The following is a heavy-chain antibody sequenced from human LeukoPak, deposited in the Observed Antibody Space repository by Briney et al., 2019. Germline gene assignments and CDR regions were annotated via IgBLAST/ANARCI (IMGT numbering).Heavy chain of an antibody. V-gene: IGHV1-18*01. Sequence: ASVKVSCKASGCTFTSYGISWVRQAPGQGLEWMGWISAYNGNTNYAQKLQGRVTMTTDTSTSTAYMELRSLRSDDTAVYYCARDLITMVRGVILYYYGMDVWSQGTTITVSS. J-gene: IGHJ6*02. D-gene: IGHD3-10*01. CDR3: ARDLITMVRGVILYYYGMDV. CDR1: GCTFTSYG. CDR2: ISAYNGNT.